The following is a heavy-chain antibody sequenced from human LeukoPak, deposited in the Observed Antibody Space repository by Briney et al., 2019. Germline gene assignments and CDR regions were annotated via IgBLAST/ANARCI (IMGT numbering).Heavy chain of an antibody. CDR2: TYYRSKWYN. V-gene: IGHV6-1*01. CDR1: GDSVSSFSAT. Sequence: SQTLSLTCAISGDSVSSFSATWSWIRQSPPRGLEWLGRTYYRSKWYNDYAVSVKSRVTFNADTSKNQFSLQLNSVTPEDTAVYFCARITETTRRFDPWGQGTLVTVSS. CDR3: ARITETTRRFDP. J-gene: IGHJ5*02. D-gene: IGHD4-17*01.